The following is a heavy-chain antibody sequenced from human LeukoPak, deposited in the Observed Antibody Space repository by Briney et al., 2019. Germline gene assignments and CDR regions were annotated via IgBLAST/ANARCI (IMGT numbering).Heavy chain of an antibody. CDR2: IIPIFGTA. Sequence: VASVKVSCKASGGTFSSYAISWVRQAPGQGLEWMGGIIPIFGTANYAQKFQGRVTITADESTSTAYMELSSLRSEDTAVYYCARVASVDSSGYYFYYWGQGTLVTVSS. V-gene: IGHV1-69*13. J-gene: IGHJ4*02. CDR3: ARVASVDSSGYYFYY. D-gene: IGHD3-22*01. CDR1: GGTFSSYA.